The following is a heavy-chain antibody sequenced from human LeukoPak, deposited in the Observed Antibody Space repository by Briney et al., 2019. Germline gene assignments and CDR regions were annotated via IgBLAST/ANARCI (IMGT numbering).Heavy chain of an antibody. D-gene: IGHD5-24*01. CDR3: AKSGDGYRFDY. CDR2: ITDTGGDT. J-gene: IGHJ4*02. Sequence: GGSLRLSCAASGFTFSTYGMNWVRQAPGKGLEWVSSITDTGGDTYYADSVKGRFTTSRDNSKNTLDLQMNSLRPEDTAVYYCAKSGDGYRFDYWGQETLVTVSS. V-gene: IGHV3-23*01. CDR1: GFTFSTYG.